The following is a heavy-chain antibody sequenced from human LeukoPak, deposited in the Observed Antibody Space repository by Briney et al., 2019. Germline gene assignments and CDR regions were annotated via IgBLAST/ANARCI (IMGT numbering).Heavy chain of an antibody. J-gene: IGHJ4*02. CDR1: GYTFTGYN. CDR3: ASVHYGD. V-gene: IGHV1-2*02. D-gene: IGHD3-10*01. Sequence: APVKVSCKASGYTFTGYNMHWVRQAPGQGLEWMGLINPNSGGTNYAQKFQGRVTMTRDTSINTAYMELSKLTSDDTAVYYCASVHYGDWGQGTLVTVSS. CDR2: INPNSGGT.